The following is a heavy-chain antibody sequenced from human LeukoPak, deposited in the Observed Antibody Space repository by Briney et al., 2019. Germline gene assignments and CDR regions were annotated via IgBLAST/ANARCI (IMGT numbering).Heavy chain of an antibody. D-gene: IGHD5-24*01. V-gene: IGHV3-21*01. CDR3: ARAIGQRWLQLTGDY. CDR1: GFTFSSYS. Sequence: GGSLRLSCAASGFTFSSYSMNWVRQAPGKGLEWVSSISSSSSYIYYADSVKGRFTISRDNAKNSLYLQMNSLGAEDTAVYYCARAIGQRWLQLTGDYWGQGTLVTVSS. CDR2: ISSSSSYI. J-gene: IGHJ4*02.